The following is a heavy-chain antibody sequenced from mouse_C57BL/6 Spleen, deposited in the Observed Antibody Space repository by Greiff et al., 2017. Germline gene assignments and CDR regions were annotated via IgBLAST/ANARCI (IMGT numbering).Heavy chain of an antibody. CDR1: GFTFSSYA. Sequence: EVQLQESGGGLVKPGGSLKLSCAASGFTFSSYAMSWVRQTPEKRLEWVATISDGGSYTYYPDNVKGRFTISRDNAKNNLYLQMSHLKSEDTAMYYCARDRGTTVVATRYFDVWGTGTTVTVSS. CDR3: ARDRGTTVVATRYFDV. D-gene: IGHD1-1*01. J-gene: IGHJ1*03. V-gene: IGHV5-4*01. CDR2: ISDGGSYT.